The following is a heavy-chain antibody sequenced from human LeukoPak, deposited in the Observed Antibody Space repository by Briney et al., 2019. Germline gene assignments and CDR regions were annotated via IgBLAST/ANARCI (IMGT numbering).Heavy chain of an antibody. J-gene: IGHJ4*02. Sequence: GGSLRLSCAASGFTFSTYTIHWVRQAPGKGLEWVAVISYDGSNKYYADSVKGRFTLSRDNSKDTLYLQMDSLRAEDTAVYSCARGYCSSTACPSCDYWGQGTLVTVSS. D-gene: IGHD2-2*01. V-gene: IGHV3-30*04. CDR3: ARGYCSSTACPSCDY. CDR1: GFTFSTYT. CDR2: ISYDGSNK.